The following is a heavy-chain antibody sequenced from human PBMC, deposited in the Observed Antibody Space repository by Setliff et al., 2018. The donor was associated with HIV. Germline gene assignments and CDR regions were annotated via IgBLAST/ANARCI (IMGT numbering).Heavy chain of an antibody. CDR3: AKDGDYRNGDYDAFDI. J-gene: IGHJ3*02. Sequence: GGSLRLSCAGSGFTFTDYIMHWVRQVPGKGLVWVSRINSDGSDTRYADSVKGRFTISRDNAKNTLYLQMNSLRVEDTAVYYSAKDGDYRNGDYDAFDIWGLGTMVTVSS. D-gene: IGHD4-4*01. CDR2: INSDGSDT. CDR1: GFTFTDYI. V-gene: IGHV3-74*01.